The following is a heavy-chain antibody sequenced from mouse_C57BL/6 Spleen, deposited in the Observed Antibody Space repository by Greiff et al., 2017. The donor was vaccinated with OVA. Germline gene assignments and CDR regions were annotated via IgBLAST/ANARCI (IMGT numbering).Heavy chain of an antibody. Sequence: DVKLVESGPGMVKPSQSLSLTCTVTGYSITSGYDWHWIRHFPGNNLEWMGYISYSGSTNYNPSLKSRISITHDTSKNHFFLKLNSVTTEDTATYYCARDYYGSFDVWGTGTTVTVSS. D-gene: IGHD1-1*01. CDR3: ARDYYGSFDV. V-gene: IGHV3-1*01. J-gene: IGHJ1*03. CDR2: ISYSGST. CDR1: GYSITSGYD.